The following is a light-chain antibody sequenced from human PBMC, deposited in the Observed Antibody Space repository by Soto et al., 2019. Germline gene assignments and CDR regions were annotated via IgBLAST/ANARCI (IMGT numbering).Light chain of an antibody. J-gene: IGKJ5*01. Sequence: DIQMTHSPSSLSASVGDRVSITCXAGQGINNYLNWYQQKPGKAPKLLIYDASNLDTGVPSRFTGSGSGTDFTFTITSLQSDDVATYYCQQYASLPITFGQGTRLEI. CDR1: QGINNY. CDR3: QQYASLPIT. CDR2: DAS. V-gene: IGKV1-33*01.